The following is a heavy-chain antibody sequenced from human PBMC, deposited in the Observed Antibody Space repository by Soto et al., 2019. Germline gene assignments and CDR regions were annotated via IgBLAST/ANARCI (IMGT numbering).Heavy chain of an antibody. CDR2: IIPVLGTP. V-gene: IGHV1-69*01. J-gene: IGHJ6*02. CDR1: GGTFTSTA. D-gene: IGHD6-13*01. Sequence: QVLLVQSSAEVKKPGSSVKVSCKASGGTFTSTAFSWVRQAPGQGLEWMGGIIPVLGTPNYAQKSQARLTVTADAATTTVHMELSSLTSDHTAVYYCASSAGLDHLLNYYGLNVWGQGTTVTV. CDR3: ASSAGLDHLLNYYGLNV.